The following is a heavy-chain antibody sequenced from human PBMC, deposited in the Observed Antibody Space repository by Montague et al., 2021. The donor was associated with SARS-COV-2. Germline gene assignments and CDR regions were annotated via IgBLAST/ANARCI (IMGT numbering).Heavy chain of an antibody. Sequence: SETLSLTCTVSGGAISSSSYYWGWIRQPPGKGLEWIGSIYYSGSTXYKPSLKSRVTISVDTSKNQFSLKLSSVTAADTAVYYCASDTRITMLVVVNRYGMDVWGQGTTVTVSS. J-gene: IGHJ6*02. D-gene: IGHD3-22*01. CDR1: GGAISSSSYY. V-gene: IGHV4-39*07. CDR2: IYYSGST. CDR3: ASDTRITMLVVVNRYGMDV.